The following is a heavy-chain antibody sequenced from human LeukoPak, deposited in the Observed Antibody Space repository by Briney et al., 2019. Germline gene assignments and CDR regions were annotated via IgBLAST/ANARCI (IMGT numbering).Heavy chain of an antibody. D-gene: IGHD1-26*01. Sequence: GGSLRLSCAASGFTFSTYNMNWVRQAPGKGLEWVSSISGSSSYIYYADSVKGRFSISRDNAKNSLYLRMNSLRAEDTAVYYCARDLLGWELHYFDYWGQGTLVTVSS. V-gene: IGHV3-21*01. CDR1: GFTFSTYN. CDR2: ISGSSSYI. J-gene: IGHJ4*02. CDR3: ARDLLGWELHYFDY.